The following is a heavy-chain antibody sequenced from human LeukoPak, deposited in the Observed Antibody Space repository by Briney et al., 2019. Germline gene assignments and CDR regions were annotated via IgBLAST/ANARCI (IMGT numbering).Heavy chain of an antibody. CDR1: GFTFSSYW. CDR2: INSDGSST. J-gene: IGHJ4*02. D-gene: IGHD3-10*01. V-gene: IGHV3-74*01. Sequence: GGSLRLSCAASGFTFSSYWMHWVRQAPGKGLVWVSRINSDGSSTSYADSVKGRFTISRDNAKNTLYLQMNSLRAEDTAVYYCAKGSYGSGSYVDYWGQGTLITVSS. CDR3: AKGSYGSGSYVDY.